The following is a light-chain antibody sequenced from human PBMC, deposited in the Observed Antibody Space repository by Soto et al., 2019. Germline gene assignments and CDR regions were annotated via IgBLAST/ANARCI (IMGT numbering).Light chain of an antibody. CDR3: ISYTSSSTDV. Sequence: QSVLTQPASVSGSPGQSITISCTGTSSDVGGYNYVAWYQQHPGKAPKLMIYVVSNRPSGVSNRFSGSKSGNTASLTISGLQAEDEADYYCISYTSSSTDVFGSGNKVTVL. CDR2: VVS. V-gene: IGLV2-14*01. J-gene: IGLJ1*01. CDR1: SSDVGGYNY.